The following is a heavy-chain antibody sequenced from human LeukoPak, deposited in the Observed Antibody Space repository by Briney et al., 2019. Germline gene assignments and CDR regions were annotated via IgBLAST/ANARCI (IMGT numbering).Heavy chain of an antibody. J-gene: IGHJ4*02. CDR3: ARESRQDYVYFDH. V-gene: IGHV4-59*01. Sequence: SETLSLTCTVSGGSISSYYWSWLRQPRGKGLEWIGCINYSGSTNYNPSVQSRVTISVDTSKTQFSLKLSSVTAADTAMYYCARESRQDYVYFDHWGQGSLVTVSS. CDR2: INYSGST. CDR1: GGSISSYY. D-gene: IGHD4-17*01.